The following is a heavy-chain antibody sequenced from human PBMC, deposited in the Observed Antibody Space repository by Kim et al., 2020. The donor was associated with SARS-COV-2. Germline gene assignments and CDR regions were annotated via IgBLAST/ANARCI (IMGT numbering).Heavy chain of an antibody. CDR3: AGGTSGDFWSGYYVDY. V-gene: IGHV1-69*13. CDR2: IIPIFGTA. Sequence: SVKVSCKASGGTFSSYAISWVRQAPGQGLEWMGGIIPIFGTANYAQKFQGRVTITADESTSTAYMELSSLRSEDTAVYYCAGGTSGDFWSGYYVDYWGQGTLVTVSS. CDR1: GGTFSSYA. D-gene: IGHD3-3*01. J-gene: IGHJ4*02.